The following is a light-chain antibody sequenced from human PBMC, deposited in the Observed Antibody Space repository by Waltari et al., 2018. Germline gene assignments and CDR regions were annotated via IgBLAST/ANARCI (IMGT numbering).Light chain of an antibody. Sequence: SVLTQPPSASGTPGQRVTISCSGTSSNIGRNSVHWYQQVPGTAPNILIYNNRQRASGVPHRCSGSKSGTAASLDISGLQSEDEADYDGAAWGDSLKGVVGGGTKLTVL. CDR1: SSNIGRNS. V-gene: IGLV1-44*01. J-gene: IGLJ3*02. CDR2: NNR. CDR3: AAWGDSLKGV.